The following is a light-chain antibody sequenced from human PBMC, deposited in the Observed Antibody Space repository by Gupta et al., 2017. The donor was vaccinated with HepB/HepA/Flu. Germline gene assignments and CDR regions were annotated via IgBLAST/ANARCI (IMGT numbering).Light chain of an antibody. CDR2: SAS. J-gene: IGKJ4*01. CDR1: QSVSFNW. V-gene: IGKV3-20*01. CDR3: QQCGSSPLT. Sequence: VLTQSPGILFLSPEERATLSCRASQSVSFNWLAWYQQKPGQPPRLLIYSASIRIPGIPDRFRASGSGTDFTLTISRLEPEDFAVYYCQQCGSSPLTFGGGTKVEIK.